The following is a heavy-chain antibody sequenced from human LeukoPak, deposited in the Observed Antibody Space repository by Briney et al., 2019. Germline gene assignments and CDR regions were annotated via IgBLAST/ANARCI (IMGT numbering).Heavy chain of an antibody. J-gene: IGHJ1*01. V-gene: IGHV3-23*01. CDR1: GFTFSSYA. CDR3: AKASHRVTILRNFQH. Sequence: SGGSLRLSCAASGFTFSSYAMSWVRQAPGKGLEWVSAISGSGGSTYYADSVRGRFTISRDNSKNTLYLQMNSLRAEDTAVYYCAKASHRVTILRNFQHWGQGTLVTVSS. D-gene: IGHD2-21*02. CDR2: ISGSGGST.